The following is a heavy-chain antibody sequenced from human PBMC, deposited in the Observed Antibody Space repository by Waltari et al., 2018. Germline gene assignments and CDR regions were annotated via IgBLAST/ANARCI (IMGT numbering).Heavy chain of an antibody. CDR2: INHSGST. J-gene: IGHJ2*01. CDR1: GGSFSGCY. D-gene: IGHD3-3*01. V-gene: IGHV4-34*01. CDR3: ARRGRGVVITRPYWYFDL. Sequence: QVQLQQWGAGLLKPSETLSLTCAVYGGSFSGCYWSWIRQHPGQGLEWIGEINHSGSTNYNPSLNSRVTISVDTSKNQFSLKLSSVTAADTAVYYCARRGRGVVITRPYWYFDLWGRGTLVTVSS.